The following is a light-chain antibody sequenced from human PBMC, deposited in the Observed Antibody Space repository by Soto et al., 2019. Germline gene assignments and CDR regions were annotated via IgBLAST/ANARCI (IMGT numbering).Light chain of an antibody. CDR1: SSDVGTYNH. CDR3: SSYTGSSPLVV. V-gene: IGLV2-18*02. Sequence: QSALTQPPSVSGSPGQSVTISCTGTSSDVGTYNHDSWYQQPPGTAPKLMIYDVSNRPSGVPDRFSGSKSGIKASLTISGLQAEDEAEYYCSSYTGSSPLVVFGGGTKGTVL. J-gene: IGLJ2*01. CDR2: DVS.